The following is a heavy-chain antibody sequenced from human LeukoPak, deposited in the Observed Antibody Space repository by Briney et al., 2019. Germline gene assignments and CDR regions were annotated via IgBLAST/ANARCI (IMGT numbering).Heavy chain of an antibody. V-gene: IGHV3-23*01. J-gene: IGHJ4*02. CDR2: ISCSGDST. D-gene: IGHD3-22*01. CDR3: AKDLRWYYDTTGYYSFDY. Sequence: PGGSLRLSCAASGFTFGTYAMSWVRQAPGKGLEWVASISCSGDSTYYADSVKGRFTISRDNSKKTLSLQMNTLRAEDTAIYYCAKDLRWYYDTTGYYSFDYWGQGTLVTVSS. CDR1: GFTFGTYA.